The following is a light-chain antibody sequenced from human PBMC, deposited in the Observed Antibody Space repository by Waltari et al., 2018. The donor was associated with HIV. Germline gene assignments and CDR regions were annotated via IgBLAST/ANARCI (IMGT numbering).Light chain of an antibody. Sequence: QSALTQPASVSASHGQPITITCAGNNGDLGGGTSGVWYHHVPGHAPQLWIYACTNRPVGVSDRVSAAKSGDTASLTISSLLNEDEGDYYCASFTSNTWLFGGGTKVTVL. J-gene: IGLJ3*02. CDR1: NGDLGGGTS. CDR3: ASFTSNTWL. V-gene: IGLV2-14*01. CDR2: ACT.